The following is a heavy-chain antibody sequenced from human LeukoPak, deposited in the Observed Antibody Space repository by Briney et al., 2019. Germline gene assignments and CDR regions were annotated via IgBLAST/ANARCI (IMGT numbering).Heavy chain of an antibody. V-gene: IGHV3-33*01. D-gene: IGHD3-16*01. Sequence: GRSLRLSCAASGFTFSSYGMHWVRQAPGKGLEWVAVIWYDGSNKYYADSVKGRFTISRDNSKNTLYLHMNSLRAEDTAVYYCARGRGGYVFDYWGQGTLVTVSS. CDR3: ARGRGGYVFDY. CDR1: GFTFSSYG. CDR2: IWYDGSNK. J-gene: IGHJ4*02.